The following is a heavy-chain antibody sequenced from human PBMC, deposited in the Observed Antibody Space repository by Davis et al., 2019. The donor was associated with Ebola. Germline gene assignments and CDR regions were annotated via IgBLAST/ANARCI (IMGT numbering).Heavy chain of an antibody. J-gene: IGHJ6*02. CDR1: GFTFSDYY. CDR3: ARYDFWSYGMDV. CDR2: IDGTGTYT. D-gene: IGHD3-3*01. V-gene: IGHV3-11*06. Sequence: PGGSLRLSCVASGFTFSDYYMSWIRQAPGKGLEWASYIDGTGTYTNYADSVKGRFTISRDNAKNSLFLQMNSLRADDTAVYYCARYDFWSYGMDVWGQGTTVTVSS.